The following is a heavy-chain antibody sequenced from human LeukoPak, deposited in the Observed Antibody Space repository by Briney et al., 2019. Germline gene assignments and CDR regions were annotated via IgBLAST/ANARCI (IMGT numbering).Heavy chain of an antibody. D-gene: IGHD6-13*01. CDR2: ISAYNGNT. J-gene: IGHJ5*02. CDR1: GYTFTSYG. Sequence: VASVKVSCKASGYTFTSYGISWVRQAPGQGLEWMGWISAYNGNTNYAQKLQGRVTMTTDTSTSTAYMELRSLRSDDTAVYYCARGKLGIAHLNWFDPWGQGTLVTVSS. V-gene: IGHV1-18*01. CDR3: ARGKLGIAHLNWFDP.